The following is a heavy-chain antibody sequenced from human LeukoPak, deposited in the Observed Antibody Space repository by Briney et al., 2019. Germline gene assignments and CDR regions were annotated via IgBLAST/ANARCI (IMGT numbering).Heavy chain of an antibody. Sequence: SVKVSCKASGGTFSSYAISWVRQAPGQGLEWMGGIIPIFGTAIYAQKFQGRVTMTEDTSTDTAYMELSSLRSEDTAVYYCATAGLAAADNWFDPWGQGTLVTVSS. D-gene: IGHD6-13*01. CDR2: IIPIFGTA. CDR1: GGTFSSYA. J-gene: IGHJ5*02. V-gene: IGHV1-69*06. CDR3: ATAGLAAADNWFDP.